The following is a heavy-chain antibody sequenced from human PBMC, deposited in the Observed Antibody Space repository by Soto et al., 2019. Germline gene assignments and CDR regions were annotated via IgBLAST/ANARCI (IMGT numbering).Heavy chain of an antibody. J-gene: IGHJ4*02. CDR3: ATEIRPNDY. V-gene: IGHV3-23*01. Sequence: EVQLLESGGGLVQPGGSLRLSCAASGLTFNSLAMTWVRQAPGKGLEWVSSINIGGDKTYYADSVKGRFTISRDNSRNTLYLQLSCLRADDTAVYYCATEIRPNDYWGQGTLVTVS. CDR1: GLTFNSLA. CDR2: INIGGDKT. D-gene: IGHD4-17*01.